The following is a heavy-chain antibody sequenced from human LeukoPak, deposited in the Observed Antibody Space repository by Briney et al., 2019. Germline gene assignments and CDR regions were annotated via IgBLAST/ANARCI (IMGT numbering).Heavy chain of an antibody. J-gene: IGHJ5*02. Sequence: SVKVSCKASGGTYSSYTISWVRQAPGQGLEWMERIIPILGIANYAHKFQGRVTITADKSTSTAYMELSSLRSEDTAAYYCASWSESDTIFGVPRGNWFDPWGQGTLVTVSS. V-gene: IGHV1-69*02. CDR1: GGTYSSYT. D-gene: IGHD3-3*01. CDR3: ASWSESDTIFGVPRGNWFDP. CDR2: IIPILGIA.